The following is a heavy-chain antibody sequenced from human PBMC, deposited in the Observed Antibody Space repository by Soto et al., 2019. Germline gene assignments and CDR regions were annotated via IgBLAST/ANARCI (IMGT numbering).Heavy chain of an antibody. D-gene: IGHD5-18*01. Sequence: ASVKVSCKASGYTFTRSGISWVRQAPGQGLEWMGWISTYNGDTNYAQTFQGRVTMTTDTSTRTAYMEMRSLRSDDTAIYYCARERLGYSYGYDAFDIWGQGTMVTVS. V-gene: IGHV1-18*01. CDR3: ARERLGYSYGYDAFDI. J-gene: IGHJ3*02. CDR2: ISTYNGDT. CDR1: GYTFTRSG.